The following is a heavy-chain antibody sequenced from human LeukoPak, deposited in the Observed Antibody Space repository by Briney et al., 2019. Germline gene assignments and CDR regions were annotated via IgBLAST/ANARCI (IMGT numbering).Heavy chain of an antibody. CDR2: IYYSGST. J-gene: IGHJ4*02. CDR1: GGSLSSYY. V-gene: IGHV4-59*01. D-gene: IGHD2-15*01. Sequence: SETLSLTCTVSGGSLSSYYWSWIRQPPGKGLEWIGYIYYSGSTNYNPSLKSRVTISLDTSENQFSLKLTSVTAADTAVYYCARACSGGSCYSCLDYWGQGTLVTVSS. CDR3: ARACSGGSCYSCLDY.